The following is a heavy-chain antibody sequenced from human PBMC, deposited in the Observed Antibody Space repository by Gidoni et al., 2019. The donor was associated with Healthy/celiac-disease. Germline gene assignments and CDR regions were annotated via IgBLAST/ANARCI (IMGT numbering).Heavy chain of an antibody. CDR2: ISWNSGSR. D-gene: IGHD3-3*01. Sequence: EVQLVESGGGLVQPGRSLRLSCAASGFTFEDYAMHWVRQAPGKCLEWVSGISWNSGSRGYADSVKGRFTISRDNAKNSLYLQMNSLRAEDTALYYCAKDKFNRRFLEWLTMDVWGKGTTVTVSS. CDR1: GFTFEDYA. V-gene: IGHV3-9*01. J-gene: IGHJ6*03. CDR3: AKDKFNRRFLEWLTMDV.